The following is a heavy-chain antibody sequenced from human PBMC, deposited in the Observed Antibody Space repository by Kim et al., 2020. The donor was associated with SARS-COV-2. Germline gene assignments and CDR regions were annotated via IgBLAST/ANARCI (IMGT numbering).Heavy chain of an antibody. CDR3: AHRYYHVSGSYWPELGD. CDR1: GFSLSTSGVG. D-gene: IGHD3-10*01. Sequence: SGPTLVNPTQTLTLTCTFSGFSLSTSGVGVGWIRQPPGKALEWLALIYWDDDKRYSPSLKSRLTITKDTAKNQVVLTMTNMDPVDTATYYCAHRYYHVSGSYWPELGDWGQATLVTVSS. J-gene: IGHJ4*02. V-gene: IGHV2-5*02. CDR2: IYWDDDK.